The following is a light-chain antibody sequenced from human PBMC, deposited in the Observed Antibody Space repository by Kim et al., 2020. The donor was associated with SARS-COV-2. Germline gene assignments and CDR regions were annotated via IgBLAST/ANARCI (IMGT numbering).Light chain of an antibody. V-gene: IGLV1-44*01. J-gene: IGLJ2*01. CDR2: INN. Sequence: QRVPNSCSGSSSNIGSKSVNCYQRLPGTPPKLLISINNQPPSGDPDRFSGSKAGTLASLAISGLQSGDEADYYCAAWDDSMNGYVVFGGGTQLTVL. CDR3: AAWDDSMNGYVV. CDR1: SSNIGSKS.